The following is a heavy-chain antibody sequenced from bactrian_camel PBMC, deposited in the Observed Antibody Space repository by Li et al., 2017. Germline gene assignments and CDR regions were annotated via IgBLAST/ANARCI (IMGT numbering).Heavy chain of an antibody. CDR3: AADDPPPYGGSWCGLGYYEYNY. Sequence: HVQLVESGGASVQAGGSLRLSCRIAGYLYSSHCMAWFRQTPENVREGVASIYTVGGHTDYADSVKGRFTISYDNAEQTMYLQMNSLKPEDTAMYYCAADDPPPYGGSWCGLGYYEYNYWGQGTQVTVS. CDR2: IYTVGGHT. CDR1: GYLYSSHC. V-gene: IGHV3S6*01. J-gene: IGHJ4*01. D-gene: IGHD6*01.